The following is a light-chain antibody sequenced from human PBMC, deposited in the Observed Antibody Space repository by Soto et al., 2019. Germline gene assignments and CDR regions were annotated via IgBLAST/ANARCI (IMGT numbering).Light chain of an antibody. CDR3: QQYNSYSWT. CDR1: QSISSW. V-gene: IGKV1-5*03. Sequence: DIQLTQSHSTLSASLGDRVTIICGASQSISSWLAWYQQEPGKAPKLLIYKASSLESGVPSRFSGSGSGTEFTLTISSLQPDDFATYYCQQYNSYSWTFGQGTKVDI. CDR2: KAS. J-gene: IGKJ1*01.